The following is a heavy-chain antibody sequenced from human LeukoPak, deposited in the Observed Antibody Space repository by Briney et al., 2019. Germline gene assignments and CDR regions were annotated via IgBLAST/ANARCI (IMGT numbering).Heavy chain of an antibody. V-gene: IGHV3-23*03. Sequence: PGGPLRLSFAPPGFLVTRGSMSWVRQAPGQGLEGASVIYGDGGTSFAGNTYYADSVEGRFTVSRDNSKNTLYLQMNSLRTEDTAVYYCARDGSTGWHYFEYWGQGTLVTVSS. D-gene: IGHD6-19*01. J-gene: IGHJ4*02. CDR2: IYGDGGT. CDR3: ARDGSTGWHYFEY. CDR1: GFLVTRGS.